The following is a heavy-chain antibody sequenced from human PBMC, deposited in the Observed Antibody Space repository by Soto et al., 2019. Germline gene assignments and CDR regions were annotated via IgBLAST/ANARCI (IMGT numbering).Heavy chain of an antibody. Sequence: GGSLRLSCTASGFTFSSYGMNWVRQAPGKGLEWVSSISSSSSTIYYADSVRGRFTISRDNAKNSLYLQMNSLRDEDTAVYYCARDWAAAGPFDYWGQGTLVTVSS. J-gene: IGHJ4*02. V-gene: IGHV3-48*02. CDR1: GFTFSSYG. CDR3: ARDWAAAGPFDY. D-gene: IGHD6-13*01. CDR2: ISSSSSTI.